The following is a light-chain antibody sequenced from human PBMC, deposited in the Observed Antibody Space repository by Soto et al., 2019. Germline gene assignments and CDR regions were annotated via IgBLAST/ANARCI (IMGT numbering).Light chain of an antibody. J-gene: IGLJ1*01. CDR2: TDN. V-gene: IGLV1-44*01. Sequence: QSALAQPPSVSGTPGQRVTISCSGSSSNIGKNTVSWYQQLPGAAPKPLISTDNQRPSGVPDRFSGSKSGTSASLAISGLQSEDEADYYCAAWDNRLNGHVFGTGTKVT. CDR1: SSNIGKNT. CDR3: AAWDNRLNGHV.